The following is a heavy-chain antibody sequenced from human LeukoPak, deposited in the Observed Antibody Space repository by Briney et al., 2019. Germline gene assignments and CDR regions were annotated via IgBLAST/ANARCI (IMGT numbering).Heavy chain of an antibody. CDR1: GYTFTSYA. CDR3: ARDETLGDETPFDY. Sequence: ASVKVSCKASGYTFTSYAMHWVRQAPGQRLEWMGWINAGNGNTKYSQKFQGRVTMTRDTSTSTVYMELSSLRSEDTAVYYCARDETLGDETPFDYWGQGTLVTVSS. CDR2: INAGNGNT. V-gene: IGHV1-3*01. J-gene: IGHJ4*02. D-gene: IGHD2-21*02.